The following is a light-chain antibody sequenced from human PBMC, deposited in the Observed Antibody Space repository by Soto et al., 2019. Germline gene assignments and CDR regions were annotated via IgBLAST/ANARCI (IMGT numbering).Light chain of an antibody. CDR2: DAS. J-gene: IGKJ1*01. CDR1: QSIGNW. V-gene: IGKV1-5*01. CDR3: QHYNSYSEA. Sequence: GDRVTIPCRASQSIGNWLAWYQQKPGKAPNLLIYDASTLENGVPSRFSGSASGTDFTLTISSLQPYDFATYYCQHYNSYSEAFGQGTKVDIK.